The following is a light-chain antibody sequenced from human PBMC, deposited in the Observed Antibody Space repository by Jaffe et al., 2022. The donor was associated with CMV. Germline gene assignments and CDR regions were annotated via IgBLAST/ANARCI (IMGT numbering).Light chain of an antibody. J-gene: IGKJ2*01. V-gene: IGKV2-30*01. CDR1: RSPYYSDGNTY. CDR2: KVS. Sequence: EVVMTQSPLSLPVTLGQPASISCRSSRSPYYSDGNTYLNWFLQRPGQSPRRLIQKVSKRDSGVPDRFSGSGSGTDFTLRISRVEADDIGVYYCMQGTHWPYTFGQGTKLEIK. CDR3: MQGTHWPYT.